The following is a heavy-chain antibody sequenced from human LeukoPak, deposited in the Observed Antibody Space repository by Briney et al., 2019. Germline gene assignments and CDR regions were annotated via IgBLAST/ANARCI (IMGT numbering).Heavy chain of an antibody. CDR1: GYSISSGYY. J-gene: IGHJ4*02. Sequence: SETLSLTCTVSGYSISSGYYWGWIRQPPGKGLEWNGSIYHSGSTYYNPSLKSRVTISVDTSKNQFSLKLSSVTAADTAVYYCASPSGDGYIFDYWGQGTLVTVSS. D-gene: IGHD5-24*01. CDR3: ASPSGDGYIFDY. CDR2: IYHSGST. V-gene: IGHV4-38-2*02.